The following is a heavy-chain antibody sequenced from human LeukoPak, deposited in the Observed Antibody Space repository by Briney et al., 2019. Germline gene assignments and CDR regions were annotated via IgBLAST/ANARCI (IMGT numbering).Heavy chain of an antibody. D-gene: IGHD3-16*02. CDR1: GFTFSSYG. CDR2: ISYDGSNK. V-gene: IGHV3-30*18. Sequence: SGGSLRLSCAASGFTFSSYGMHWVRQAPGKGLEWVAVISYDGSNKYYADSVKGRFTTSRDNSKNTLYLQMNSLRAEDTAVYYCAKDRYAFDIWGQGTMVTVSS. CDR3: AKDRYAFDI. J-gene: IGHJ3*02.